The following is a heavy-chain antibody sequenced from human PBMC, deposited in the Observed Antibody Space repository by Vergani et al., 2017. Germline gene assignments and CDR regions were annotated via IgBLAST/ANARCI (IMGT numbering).Heavy chain of an antibody. Sequence: QLQLQESGPGLVKPSETLSLTCTVSGASISSSRYYWGWIRQPPGKGLEWIGEIYHSGSTNNNPSLKSRVTILVDKSKNQFFLKLSSVTAADTAVYYCARVGDQRTTYYYYYYMDVWGKGTTVTVSS. D-gene: IGHD3-16*01. CDR1: GASISSSRYY. CDR3: ARVGDQRTTYYYYYYMDV. V-gene: IGHV4-39*07. CDR2: IYHSGST. J-gene: IGHJ6*03.